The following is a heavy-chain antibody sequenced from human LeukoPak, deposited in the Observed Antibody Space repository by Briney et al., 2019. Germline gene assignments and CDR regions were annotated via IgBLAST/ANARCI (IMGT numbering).Heavy chain of an antibody. J-gene: IGHJ5*02. Sequence: PSETLSLTCAVYGGSFSGYYWSWIRQPPGKGLEWIGEINHSGSTNYNPSLKSRVTISVDTSKNQFSLKLSSVTAADTAVYYCARGAVAGTEWFDPWGQGTLVTVSS. CDR3: ARGAVAGTEWFDP. D-gene: IGHD6-19*01. CDR1: GGSFSGYY. V-gene: IGHV4-34*01. CDR2: INHSGST.